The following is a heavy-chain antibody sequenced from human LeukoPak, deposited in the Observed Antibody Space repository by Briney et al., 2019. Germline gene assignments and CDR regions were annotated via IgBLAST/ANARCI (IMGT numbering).Heavy chain of an antibody. CDR1: GYTFTSYG. CDR2: IIPIFGTA. D-gene: IGHD2-8*01. CDR3: AKGSGRDIVLMVYAYIDY. V-gene: IGHV1-69*05. Sequence: SVKVSCKASGYTFTSYGISWVRQAPGQGLEWMGGIIPIFGTANYAQKFQGRVTITTDESTSTAYMELSSLRSEDTAVYYCAKGSGRDIVLMVYAYIDYWGQGTLVTVSS. J-gene: IGHJ4*02.